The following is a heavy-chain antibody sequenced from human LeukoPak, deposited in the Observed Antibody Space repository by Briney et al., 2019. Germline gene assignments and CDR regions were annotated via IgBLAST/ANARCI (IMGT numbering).Heavy chain of an antibody. CDR2: IVVGSGKT. CDR1: GFTFTNSA. J-gene: IGHJ4*02. Sequence: SVKVSCKASGFTFTNSAMQLVRQARGQRLEWIGWIVVGSGKTNYAQKFQERVTITRDMSTSTAYMELSSLRSEDTAVYYCAKDRGEAGGFSRYFDWFAFDYWGQRTLVTVSS. D-gene: IGHD3-9*01. V-gene: IGHV1-58*02. CDR3: AKDRGEAGGFSRYFDWFAFDY.